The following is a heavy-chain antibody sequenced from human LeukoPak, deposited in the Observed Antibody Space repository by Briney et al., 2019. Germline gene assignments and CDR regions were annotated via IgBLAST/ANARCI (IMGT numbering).Heavy chain of an antibody. CDR3: ARVPNPRNTYGYNDK. J-gene: IGHJ4*02. CDR1: GYAFSDHG. D-gene: IGHD5-18*01. V-gene: IGHV1-18*04. CDR2: ISGYNGHT. Sequence: GASVKVSCTASGYAFSDHGVNWVRQAPGQGLEWMGWISGYNGHTSYAQKFQGRVMATTDRSTNTAYLELRSLRSDDTAVYYCARVPNPRNTYGYNDKWGQGTLVTVSS.